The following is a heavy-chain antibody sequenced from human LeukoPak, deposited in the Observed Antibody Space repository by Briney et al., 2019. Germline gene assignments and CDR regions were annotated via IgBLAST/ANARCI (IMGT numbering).Heavy chain of an antibody. J-gene: IGHJ4*02. D-gene: IGHD2-2*01. V-gene: IGHV3-7*01. CDR3: ARGCTTTSCYDY. CDR2: RNEDGNRK. Sequence: GGSLRLSCAASGFTFRSYWMSWVRQAPGKGLEWVANRNEDGNRKYYVDSVKGRFTISRDNAKNPLYLHMNSLRAEDTAVYYCARGCTTTSCYDYWGQGTLVTVSS. CDR1: GFTFRSYW.